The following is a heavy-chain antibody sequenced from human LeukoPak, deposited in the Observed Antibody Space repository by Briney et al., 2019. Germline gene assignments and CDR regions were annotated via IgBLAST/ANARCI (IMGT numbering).Heavy chain of an antibody. CDR3: ARDLRYYDSSGYYFSRHDAFDI. D-gene: IGHD3-22*01. J-gene: IGHJ3*02. Sequence: PSETLSLTCTVSGGSISSYYWSWIRQPAGKGLEWIGRIYTSGSTNYNPSLKSRVTMSVDTSKNQFSLKLGSVTAADTAVYYCARDLRYYDSSGYYFSRHDAFDIWGQGTMVTVSS. CDR1: GGSISSYY. CDR2: IYTSGST. V-gene: IGHV4-4*07.